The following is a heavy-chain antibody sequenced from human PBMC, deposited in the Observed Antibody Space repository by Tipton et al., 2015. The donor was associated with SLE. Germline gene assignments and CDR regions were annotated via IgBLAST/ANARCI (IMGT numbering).Heavy chain of an antibody. J-gene: IGHJ5*02. CDR3: ARGPPFMEWERNWFDP. CDR1: GGSFSRYY. V-gene: IGHV4-59*08. D-gene: IGHD3-3*02. Sequence: TLSLTCTISGGSFSRYYWNWVRQPPGKGLEWIGYIYYTGTTNYSPSLESRVTISVDPSKNQFSLSLRSVNAADTAVYYCARGPPFMEWERNWFDPWGQGTQVTVSS. CDR2: IYYTGTT.